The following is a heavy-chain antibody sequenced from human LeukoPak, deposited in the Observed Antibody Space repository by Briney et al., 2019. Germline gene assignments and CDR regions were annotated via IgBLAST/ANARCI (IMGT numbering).Heavy chain of an antibody. CDR1: GGSISSGGYY. V-gene: IGHV4-31*03. CDR2: IYYSGST. J-gene: IGHJ4*02. Sequence: PSETLSLTCTVSGGSISSGGYYWSWIRQHPGKGLEWIGYIYYSGSTYYNPSLKSRVTISVDTSKNQFSLKLSSVTAADTAVYYCATRPYSSGPDYWGQGTLVTVSS. CDR3: ATRPYSSGPDY. D-gene: IGHD6-19*01.